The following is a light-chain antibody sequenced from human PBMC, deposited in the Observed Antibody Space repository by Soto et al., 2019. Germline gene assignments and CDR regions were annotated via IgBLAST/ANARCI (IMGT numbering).Light chain of an antibody. J-gene: IGKJ2*01. CDR1: QSVSSY. CDR3: QQYNNWPPDT. V-gene: IGKV3-15*01. Sequence: EIVLTQSPATLSLSPGERATLSCRASQSVSSYLAWYQQRPGQAPRLLIYDASNRATGIPGRFRGSGSGTEFTLTITSLQSEDFAVYFCQQYNNWPPDTFGQGTKLEIK. CDR2: DAS.